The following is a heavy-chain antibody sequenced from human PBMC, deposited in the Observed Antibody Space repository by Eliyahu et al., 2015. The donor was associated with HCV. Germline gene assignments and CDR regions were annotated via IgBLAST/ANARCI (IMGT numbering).Heavy chain of an antibody. Sequence: QVQLVESGGGVVQPGRSLRLSCAASGFTFXXXXMHWVRQAPGKGLEWVAVISYDGSNKYYADSVKGRFTISRDNSKNTLYLQMNSLRAEDTAVYYCARDPTYYYDSSGPNGIHFDYWGQGTLVTVS. V-gene: IGHV3-30-3*01. D-gene: IGHD3-22*01. CDR1: GFTFXXXX. CDR3: ARDPTYYYDSSGPNGIHFDY. CDR2: ISYDGSNK. J-gene: IGHJ4*02.